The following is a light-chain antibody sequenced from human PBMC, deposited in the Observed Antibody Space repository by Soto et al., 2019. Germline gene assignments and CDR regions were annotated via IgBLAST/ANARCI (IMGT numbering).Light chain of an antibody. V-gene: IGKV1-9*01. CDR2: PAS. CDR1: QDISTS. J-gene: IGKJ2*03. Sequence: DIQLTQSPSFLSASVGDRVTVSCRASQDISTSLAWFQQKAGKVPQLLVYPASTLQDGVPSRFSGSGSGTYFTRTITTLQAEDFATYYCQHLRTYPFSFGPGTKLDIK. CDR3: QHLRTYPFS.